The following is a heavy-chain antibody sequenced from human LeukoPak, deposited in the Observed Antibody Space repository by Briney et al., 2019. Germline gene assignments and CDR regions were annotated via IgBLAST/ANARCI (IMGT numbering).Heavy chain of an antibody. D-gene: IGHD6-6*01. Sequence: PGGALRLSCAASRVSFRNHLLHGVRQTPGKGRVWVSRISSDGSSTTYADSVKGRFTISRDNAKNTLYLQMNNLRAEDTAMYYCARDQRVTGRPDIDYWGQGTLVIVSS. CDR1: RVSFRNHL. CDR2: ISSDGSST. J-gene: IGHJ4*02. V-gene: IGHV3-74*03. CDR3: ARDQRVTGRPDIDY.